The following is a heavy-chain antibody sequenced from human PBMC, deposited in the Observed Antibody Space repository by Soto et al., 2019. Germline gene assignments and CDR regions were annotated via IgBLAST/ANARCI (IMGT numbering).Heavy chain of an antibody. Sequence: QVQLVQSGAEVKKPGASVKVSCKASGYTFTSHDINWMRQATGQGLEWMGWMNPHSGQTNYAQKFQGRVTMTRDTSISTAYIELTRLRSEDTAVYYCASDMSTTWGQGTLVTVSS. D-gene: IGHD2-2*01. CDR1: GYTFTSHD. J-gene: IGHJ5*02. CDR2: MNPHSGQT. V-gene: IGHV1-8*01. CDR3: ASDMSTT.